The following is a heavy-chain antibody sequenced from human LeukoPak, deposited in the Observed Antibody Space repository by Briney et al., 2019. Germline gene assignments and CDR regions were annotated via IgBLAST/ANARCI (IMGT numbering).Heavy chain of an antibody. CDR1: GGSISGDY. D-gene: IGHD2-15*01. V-gene: IGHV4-4*07. CDR3: ARRRVVVVAATVPSLKRYWYFDL. CDR2: IYTSGGT. J-gene: IGHJ2*01. Sequence: SETLSLTCTVSGGSISGDYWSWIRQPAGKGLEWIGRIYTSGGTNYDPSLKSRVIISVDTSKNQFSLKLSSVTAADTAVYYCARRRVVVVAATVPSLKRYWYFDLWGRGTLVTVSS.